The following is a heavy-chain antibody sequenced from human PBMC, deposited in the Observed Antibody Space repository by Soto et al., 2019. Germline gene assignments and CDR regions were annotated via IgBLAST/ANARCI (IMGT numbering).Heavy chain of an antibody. CDR2: IDGDGTGT. J-gene: IGHJ4*02. D-gene: IGHD7-27*01. CDR1: GFTFSSYK. CDR3: ATLGGPQLGARDY. V-gene: IGHV3-74*01. Sequence: EVQLVEPGGGLVQPGGSLRLSCAASGFTFSSYKIHWVRQAPGKGLVWVSRIDGDGTGTNYADSVKGRFTISRDNAKNTLYLQMNSLRVDDTAVYYCATLGGPQLGARDYWGQGTLVTVSS.